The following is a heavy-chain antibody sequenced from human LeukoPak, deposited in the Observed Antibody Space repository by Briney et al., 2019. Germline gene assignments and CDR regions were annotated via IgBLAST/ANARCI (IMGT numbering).Heavy chain of an antibody. J-gene: IGHJ4*02. Sequence: GGSLRLSCAASGFTFSSYGMHWVREAPGKGLEWVAVIWYDGSNKYYADSVKGRFTISRDNSKNTLYLQMNSLRAEDTAVYYCARVAGSGSYPNDYYFDYWGQGTLVTVSS. CDR1: GFTFSSYG. V-gene: IGHV3-33*01. D-gene: IGHD3-10*01. CDR3: ARVAGSGSYPNDYYFDY. CDR2: IWYDGSNK.